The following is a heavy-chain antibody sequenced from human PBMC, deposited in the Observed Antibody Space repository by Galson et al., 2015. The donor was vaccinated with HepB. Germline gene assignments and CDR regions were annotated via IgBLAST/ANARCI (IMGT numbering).Heavy chain of an antibody. CDR3: ARAYGRHIALESLLWDY. CDR1: GYTFTSYG. CDR2: ISAYNGNT. Sequence: SVKVSCKASGYTFTSYGISWVRQAPGQGLEWMGWISAYNGNTNYAQKLQGRVTMTTDTSTSTAYMELRSLRSDDTAVYYCARAYGRHIALESLLWDYWGQGTLVTASS. D-gene: IGHD1-26*01. J-gene: IGHJ4*02. V-gene: IGHV1-18*04.